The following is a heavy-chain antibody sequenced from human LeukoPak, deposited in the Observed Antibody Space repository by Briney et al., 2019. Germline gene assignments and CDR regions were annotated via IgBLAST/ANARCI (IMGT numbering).Heavy chain of an antibody. D-gene: IGHD3-16*01. J-gene: IGHJ3*01. CDR3: ASGMQLRVGELFLDTRYDGFDL. Sequence: GASVKVSCKASGYTLTSHYMHWVRQAPGQGLEWMGLISPRGGATIYGQKFQGIVTMTSDTSTSTVYMELSSLRPADTAVYYCASGMQLRVGELFLDTRYDGFDLWGQGTMVTVSS. CDR1: GYTLTSHY. V-gene: IGHV1-46*01. CDR2: ISPRGGAT.